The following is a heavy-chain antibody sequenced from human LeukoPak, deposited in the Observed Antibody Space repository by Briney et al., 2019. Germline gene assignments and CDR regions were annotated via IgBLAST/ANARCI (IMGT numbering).Heavy chain of an antibody. V-gene: IGHV3-15*01. J-gene: IGHJ3*02. Sequence: GSLRLSCAASGLIFNNAWMTWVRQVPEKGLEWVGRIKDKTQGATTDYAAPVKGRFTISRDDSKNTVFLQMNSLKVEDTAVYHCTTWDENYSTSAHWDDAFAIWGQGTMVTVSS. CDR3: TTWDENYSTSAHWDDAFAI. CDR1: GLIFNNAW. CDR2: IKDKTQGATT. D-gene: IGHD6-13*01.